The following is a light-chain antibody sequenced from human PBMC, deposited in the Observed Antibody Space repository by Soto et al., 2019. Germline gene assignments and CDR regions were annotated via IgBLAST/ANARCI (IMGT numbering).Light chain of an antibody. V-gene: IGLV2-11*01. J-gene: IGLJ1*01. CDR3: CSYAGSYTPSYV. CDR1: SSDVGGYNY. Sequence: QSALTQPRSVSGSPGQSVTISCTGTSSDVGGYNYVSWYQQHPGKAPKLMIYDVSKRPSGVPDRFSGSKSGNTASLTISGLQAEDEADYYCCSYAGSYTPSYVFGTRTKLTVL. CDR2: DVS.